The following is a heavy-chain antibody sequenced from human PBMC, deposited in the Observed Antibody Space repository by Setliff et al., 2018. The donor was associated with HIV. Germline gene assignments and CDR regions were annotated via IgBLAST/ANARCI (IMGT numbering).Heavy chain of an antibody. V-gene: IGHV1-2*02. CDR3: ARDLSLDIAAAGADY. CDR2: INPNSGVT. J-gene: IGHJ4*02. CDR1: GYTFTGYY. D-gene: IGHD6-13*01. Sequence: SVKVSCKASGYTFTGYYMHWVRQAPGQGLEWMGWINPNSGVTNYAQNFQGRVTMTRDTSISTAYMELSRLRSDDTAVYYCARDLSLDIAAAGADYWGQGTLVTVSS.